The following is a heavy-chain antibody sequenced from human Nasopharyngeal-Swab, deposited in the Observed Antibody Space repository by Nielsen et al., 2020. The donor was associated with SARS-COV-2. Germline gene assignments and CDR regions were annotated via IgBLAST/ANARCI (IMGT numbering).Heavy chain of an antibody. V-gene: IGHV1-69*13. Sequence: SVKVSCKASGGTLSSYAISWVRQAPGQGLEWMGGIIPIFGTANYAQKFQGRVTITADESTSTAYMELSSLRSEDTAVYYCARDLLEMATFDGPHPWGQGTMVTVSS. J-gene: IGHJ3*01. CDR2: IIPIFGTA. CDR3: ARDLLEMATFDGPHP. CDR1: GGTLSSYA. D-gene: IGHD5-24*01.